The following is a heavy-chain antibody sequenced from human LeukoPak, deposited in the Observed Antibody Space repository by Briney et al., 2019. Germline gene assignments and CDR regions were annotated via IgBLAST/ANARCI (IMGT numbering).Heavy chain of an antibody. CDR3: ARGEIQLWPYLPLDY. J-gene: IGHJ4*02. Sequence: SQTLSLTCTVSGGSISSGGYYWSWIRQHPGKGLEWIGYIYYSGSTNYNPSLKSRVTISVDTSKNQFSLKLSSVTAADTAVYYCARGEIQLWPYLPLDYWGQGTLVTVSS. V-gene: IGHV4-31*03. D-gene: IGHD5-18*01. CDR1: GGSISSGGYY. CDR2: IYYSGST.